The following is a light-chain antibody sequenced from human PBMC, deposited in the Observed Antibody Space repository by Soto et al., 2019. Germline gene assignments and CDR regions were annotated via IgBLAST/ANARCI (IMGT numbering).Light chain of an antibody. V-gene: IGKV1-5*01. CDR1: QSISSW. CDR3: QQYDNYKPLT. Sequence: MARSPSSRSASGGGRVTTTGRASQSISSWLAWHRQKKGKAPKLLIFEDSSLESGTTSRLSGRRPRTQFTLTINGLKPDDFATYYCQQYDNYKPLTFRGGTKGDIK. J-gene: IGKJ4*01. CDR2: EDS.